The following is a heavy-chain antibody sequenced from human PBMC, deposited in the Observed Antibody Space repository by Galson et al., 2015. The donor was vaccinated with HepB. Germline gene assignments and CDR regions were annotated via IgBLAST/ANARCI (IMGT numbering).Heavy chain of an antibody. V-gene: IGHV1-69*13. CDR1: GGTFSSYA. CDR3: ARESPLYWSYQSSHSYYYMDV. J-gene: IGHJ6*03. D-gene: IGHD2-15*01. Sequence: SVKVSCKASGGTFSSYAISWVRQAPGQGLEWMGGIIPMFGTTNYAQNFQGRVTITADETTNTAYMELSSLRSEDTAVYYCARESPLYWSYQSSHSYYYMDVWGKGTTVIVSS. CDR2: IIPMFGTT.